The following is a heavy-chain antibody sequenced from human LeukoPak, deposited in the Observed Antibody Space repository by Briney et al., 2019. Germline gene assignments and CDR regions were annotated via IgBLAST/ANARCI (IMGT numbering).Heavy chain of an antibody. CDR3: ARTLVATITVRHYYYYMDV. CDR1: GGTFSSYA. Sequence: GASVKVSCKASGGTFSSYAISWVRQAPGQGLEWMGGIIPIFGTANYAQKFQGRVTITTDESTSTAYMVLSSLRSGDTAVYYCARTLVATITVRHYYYYMDVWGKGTTVTVSS. J-gene: IGHJ6*03. CDR2: IIPIFGTA. D-gene: IGHD5-24*01. V-gene: IGHV1-69*05.